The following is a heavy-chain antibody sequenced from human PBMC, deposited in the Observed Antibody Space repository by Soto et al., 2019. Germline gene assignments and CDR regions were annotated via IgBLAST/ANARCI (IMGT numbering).Heavy chain of an antibody. CDR2: IGTAGDT. CDR3: ASASVGYCSGGSCPGYYYYDYGTDV. Sequence: LRLSCAASGFTFSSYDMHGVRQATVKGLEWVSAIGTAGDTYYPGSVKGRFTISRENAKNSLYLQMNSLRAGDTAVYYCASASVGYCSGGSCPGYYYYDYGTDVWGQGTRVTVSS. J-gene: IGHJ6*02. V-gene: IGHV3-13*01. CDR1: GFTFSSYD. D-gene: IGHD2-15*01.